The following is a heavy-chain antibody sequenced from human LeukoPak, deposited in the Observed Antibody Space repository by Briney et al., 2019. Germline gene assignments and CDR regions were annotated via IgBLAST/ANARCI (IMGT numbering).Heavy chain of an antibody. Sequence: ASVKVSCKASGYTFTGYYMHWVRQAPGQGLEWMGWINSNSGGTNYAQKFQGRVTMTRDTSISTAYMELSRLRSDGTAVYYCARDLVRGVIIGYWGQGTLVTVSS. CDR3: ARDLVRGVIIGY. J-gene: IGHJ4*02. V-gene: IGHV1-2*02. CDR1: GYTFTGYY. D-gene: IGHD3-10*01. CDR2: INSNSGGT.